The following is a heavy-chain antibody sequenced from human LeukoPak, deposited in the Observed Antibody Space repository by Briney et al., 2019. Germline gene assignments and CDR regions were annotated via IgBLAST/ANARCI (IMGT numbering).Heavy chain of an antibody. CDR1: GYTFTSYG. D-gene: IGHD3-9*01. J-gene: IGHJ4*02. CDR2: ISAYNGNT. Sequence: ASVKVSCKASGYTFTSYGISWVRQAPGQGLEWMGWISAYNGNTNYAQKLQGRVTMTTDTSTSTAYMELRSLRSDDTAVYYCARGNYDILTGYSPGDYWGQGTLVTVSP. V-gene: IGHV1-18*01. CDR3: ARGNYDILTGYSPGDY.